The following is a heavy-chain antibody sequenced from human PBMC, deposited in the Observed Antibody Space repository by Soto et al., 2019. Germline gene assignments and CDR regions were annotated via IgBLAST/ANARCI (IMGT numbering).Heavy chain of an antibody. V-gene: IGHV3-66*01. J-gene: IGHJ4*02. D-gene: IGHD1-26*01. CDR1: GLTVSSNY. CDR2: IYSGGST. CDR3: ARESIVGATDTFDY. Sequence: GGSLRLSCAASGLTVSSNYMSWVRLAPGKGLEWVSIIYSGGSTYYADSVKGRFTISRDNSKNTLYLQMNSLRAEDTAVYYCARESIVGATDTFDYWGQGTLVTVSS.